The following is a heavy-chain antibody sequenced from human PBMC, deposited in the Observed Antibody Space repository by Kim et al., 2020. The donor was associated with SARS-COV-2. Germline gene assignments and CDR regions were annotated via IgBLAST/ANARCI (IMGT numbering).Heavy chain of an antibody. CDR3: TGRSWHIDY. V-gene: IGHV3-15*01. D-gene: IGHD6-13*01. Sequence: GGSLRLSCAASGFTFSNAWMSWVRQAPGKGLEWVGRRNCKTSGGPTDYAAPVKGRFTISRDDSKNTLYLHMNSLKTEDTAVYYCTGRSWHIDYWGQGTLVTVSS. J-gene: IGHJ4*02. CDR2: RNCKTSGGPT. CDR1: GFTFSNAW.